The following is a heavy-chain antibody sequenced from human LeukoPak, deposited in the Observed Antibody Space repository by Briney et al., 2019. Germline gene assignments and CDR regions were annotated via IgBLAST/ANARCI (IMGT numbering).Heavy chain of an antibody. D-gene: IGHD3-10*01. V-gene: IGHV1-46*01. CDR2: INPSGGST. Sequence: ASVKVSCKASGYAFTSYYMHWVRQAPGQGLEWMGIINPSGGSTSYAQKFQGRVTMTRDTSTSTVYMELSSLRSEDTAVYYCASAQKWSLRGMDVWGQGTTVTVSS. CDR3: ASAQKWSLRGMDV. J-gene: IGHJ6*02. CDR1: GYAFTSYY.